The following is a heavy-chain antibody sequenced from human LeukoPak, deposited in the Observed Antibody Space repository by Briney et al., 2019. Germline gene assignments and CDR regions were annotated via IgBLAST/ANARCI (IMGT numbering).Heavy chain of an antibody. CDR3: ARGSSSAPQILAFDL. Sequence: ASVKVSCKAFGYTFNNYGITWARRAPGQGLEWMGWISGHNGNTKYAQKLQGRVTMTTDTSTSAAYMEVRSLRSDDTAMYYCARGSSSAPQILAFDLWGQGTLVTVSS. J-gene: IGHJ4*01. V-gene: IGHV1-18*01. D-gene: IGHD1-26*01. CDR1: GYTFNNYG. CDR2: ISGHNGNT.